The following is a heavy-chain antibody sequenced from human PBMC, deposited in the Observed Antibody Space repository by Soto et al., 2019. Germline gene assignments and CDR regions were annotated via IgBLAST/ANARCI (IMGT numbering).Heavy chain of an antibody. CDR3: ARANGRRYCSSTSCSNWFDP. CDR2: INPNSGGT. J-gene: IGHJ5*02. D-gene: IGHD2-2*01. V-gene: IGHV1-2*02. Sequence: ASVKVSCKASGYTFTGYYMHWVRQAPGQGLEWMGWINPNSGGTNYAQKFQGRVTMTRDTSISTAYMELSRLRSDDTAGYYCARANGRRYCSSTSCSNWFDPWGEGTLVTVSS. CDR1: GYTFTGYY.